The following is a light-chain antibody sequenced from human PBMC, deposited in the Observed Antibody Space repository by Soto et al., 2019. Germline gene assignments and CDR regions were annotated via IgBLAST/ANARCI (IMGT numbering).Light chain of an antibody. Sequence: EIVMTQSPAILSVSPGERATLSCRASQRVNTDVAWYQQKPGQAPRLLIHDAFDRATEIPARFSGSASGTEFTLTISRLQSEDFEVYYCQQYSKWPLTSGGGTKV. V-gene: IGKV3-15*01. CDR2: DAF. CDR3: QQYSKWPLT. CDR1: QRVNTD. J-gene: IGKJ4*01.